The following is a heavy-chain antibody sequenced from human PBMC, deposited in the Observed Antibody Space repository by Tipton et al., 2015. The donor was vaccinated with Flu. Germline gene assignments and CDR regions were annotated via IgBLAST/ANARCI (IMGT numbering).Heavy chain of an antibody. CDR2: IKQDGSDK. J-gene: IGHJ4*02. V-gene: IGHV3-7*01. CDR1: GFTFSSYW. D-gene: IGHD1-1*01. Sequence: SLRLSCAASGFTFSSYWMNWVRQAPGKGLEWVANIKQDGSDKHYVDSVRGRFTISRDNAKNSLFLEMNSLRAEDTAVYYCAGKNAPVNWGQGTLVTVSS. CDR3: AGKNAPVN.